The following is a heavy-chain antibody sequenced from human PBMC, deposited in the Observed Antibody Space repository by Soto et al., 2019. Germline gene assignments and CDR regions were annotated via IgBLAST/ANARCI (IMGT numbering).Heavy chain of an antibody. CDR2: IDWDDDK. CDR3: AQSALSIGTSCYGMDY. J-gene: IGHJ4*02. D-gene: IGHD2-2*01. Sequence: SGPTLVNPTQTLTLTCTFSGFSLSTSGMCVSWIRQPPGKALEWLARIDWDDDKYYSTSLKTRLTISKDTSKNQVVLTMTNMDPVDTATYYCAQSALSIGTSCYGMDYWGQGTLVTVSS. V-gene: IGHV2-70*11. CDR1: GFSLSTSGMC.